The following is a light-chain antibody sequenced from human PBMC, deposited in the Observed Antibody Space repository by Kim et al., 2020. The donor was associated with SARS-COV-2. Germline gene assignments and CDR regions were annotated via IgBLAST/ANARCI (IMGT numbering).Light chain of an antibody. CDR2: DVS. CDR1: SSDVGGYNY. V-gene: IGLV2-11*01. CDR3: CSYAGDYTFVF. Sequence: QSVAISCTGTSSDVGGYNYVSWYQHHPGKAPKFMIYDVSKRPSGVPDRFSGSKSGNTASLTISGLQAEDEADYYCCSYAGDYTFVFFGTGTKVTVL. J-gene: IGLJ1*01.